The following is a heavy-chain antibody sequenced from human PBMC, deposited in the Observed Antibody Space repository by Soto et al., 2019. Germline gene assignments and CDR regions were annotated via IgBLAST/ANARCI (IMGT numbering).Heavy chain of an antibody. CDR3: ARRGNDYGDYDAFDI. D-gene: IGHD4-17*01. V-gene: IGHV3-7*01. Sequence: GGSLRLSCAASGFTFSSYWMRWVRQAPGKGLEWVANIKQDGSEKYYVDSVKGRFTISRDNAKNSLYLQMNSLRAEDTAVYYCARRGNDYGDYDAFDIWGQGTMVTVSS. J-gene: IGHJ3*02. CDR2: IKQDGSEK. CDR1: GFTFSSYW.